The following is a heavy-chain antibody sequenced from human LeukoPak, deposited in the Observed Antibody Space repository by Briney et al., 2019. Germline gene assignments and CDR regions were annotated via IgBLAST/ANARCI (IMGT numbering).Heavy chain of an antibody. V-gene: IGHV3-48*01. Sequence: GGALRLSCAAPGFTFSSYSMNWVRQAPGKGLEWVSYISSSSSTIYYADSVKGRFTIPRDNAKNSLYLQMNSLRAEDTAVYYCASGYSGYDTGFDYWGQGTLVTVSS. J-gene: IGHJ4*02. CDR2: ISSSSSTI. CDR1: GFTFSSYS. D-gene: IGHD5-12*01. CDR3: ASGYSGYDTGFDY.